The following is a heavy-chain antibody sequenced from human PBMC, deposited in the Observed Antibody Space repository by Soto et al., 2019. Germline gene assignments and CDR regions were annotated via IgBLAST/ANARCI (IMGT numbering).Heavy chain of an antibody. CDR1: GFTFSNAW. Sequence: EVQLVESGGGLVKPGGSLRLSCAASGFTFSNAWMSWVRQAPGKGLEWVGHIKSKTDGGTTDYAAPVKGRFTISRDDSKNTLYLQMNSLKTEDTAVYYCTTRYIGHWGQGTLVTVSS. D-gene: IGHD2-2*02. CDR3: TTRYIGH. J-gene: IGHJ4*02. CDR2: IKSKTDGGTT. V-gene: IGHV3-15*01.